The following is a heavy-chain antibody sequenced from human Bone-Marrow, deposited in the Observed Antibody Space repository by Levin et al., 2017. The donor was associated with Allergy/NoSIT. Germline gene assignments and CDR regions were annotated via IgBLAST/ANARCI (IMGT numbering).Heavy chain of an antibody. J-gene: IGHJ4*02. CDR2: ISGGGGST. Sequence: AGGSLRLSCAASGFAFSSYAMAWIRQAPGMGLEWVSAISGGGGSTYYAESVKGRFTISRDNSKNTLYLQINSLRAEDTAIYYCAKVGGSSGYYPDYWGQGTLVAVSS. V-gene: IGHV3-23*01. D-gene: IGHD3-22*01. CDR3: AKVGGSSGYYPDY. CDR1: GFAFSSYA.